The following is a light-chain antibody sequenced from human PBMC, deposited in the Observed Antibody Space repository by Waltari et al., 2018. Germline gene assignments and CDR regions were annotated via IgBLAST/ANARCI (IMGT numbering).Light chain of an antibody. CDR2: WAS. CDR3: QQYYTIPHT. Sequence: DIVMTQSPDSLAVSLGERATINCKSSQTILYNSKNKNCLTWYQQKPGQPPKLLIFWASTRESGVPDRFSGSGSWTNFTLTISGLQAEDLAVYYCQQYYTIPHTFGQGTKLEI. CDR1: QTILYNSKNKNC. J-gene: IGKJ2*01. V-gene: IGKV4-1*01.